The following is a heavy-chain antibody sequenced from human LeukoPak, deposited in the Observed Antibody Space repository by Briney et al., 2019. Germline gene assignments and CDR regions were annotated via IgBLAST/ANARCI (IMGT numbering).Heavy chain of an antibody. CDR1: GFTFSSYT. D-gene: IGHD7-27*01. CDR3: ARNKFWGSGFDY. CDR2: ISSSSTNI. Sequence: GESLRLSCAASGFTFSSYTMNWVRQAPGKGLEWVSCISSSSTNIYYADSVKGRFTISRDNAKNSLYLQMNSLRAEDTAVYYCARNKFWGSGFDYWGQGTLVTVSS. J-gene: IGHJ4*02. V-gene: IGHV3-21*01.